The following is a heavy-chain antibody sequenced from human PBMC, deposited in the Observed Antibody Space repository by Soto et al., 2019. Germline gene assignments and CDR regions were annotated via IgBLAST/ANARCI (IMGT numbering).Heavy chain of an antibody. J-gene: IGHJ6*02. D-gene: IGHD3-9*01. Sequence: PGGSLRLSCAASGFTGSSNYMSWVRQSPGKGLEWVSVIYSGGSTYYADSVKGRFTISRDNSKNTLYLQMNSLTAEHTAVYYCAGPSYYDIFTCYHRHYYYYGMDVWGQGTTVTVSS. V-gene: IGHV3-53*01. CDR3: AGPSYYDIFTCYHRHYYYYGMDV. CDR2: IYSGGST. CDR1: GFTGSSNY.